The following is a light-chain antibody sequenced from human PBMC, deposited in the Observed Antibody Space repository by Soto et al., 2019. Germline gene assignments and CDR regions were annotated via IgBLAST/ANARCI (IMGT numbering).Light chain of an antibody. Sequence: EIVLTQPPATLSLSPGERATLSCRASQSVSTYLAWYQQKPGQAPRLLIYDASTRATGIPARFSGSGSVTDFTLTISSLEPEDFAVYYCQQRSNWPLTFGGGTKVDIK. J-gene: IGKJ4*01. CDR1: QSVSTY. CDR3: QQRSNWPLT. V-gene: IGKV3-11*01. CDR2: DAS.